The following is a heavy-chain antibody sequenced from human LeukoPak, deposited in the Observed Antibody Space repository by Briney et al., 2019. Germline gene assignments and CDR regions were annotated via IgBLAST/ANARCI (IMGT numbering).Heavy chain of an antibody. J-gene: IGHJ3*02. CDR3: ARKGMYIPTLLDAFDI. V-gene: IGHV1-3*01. Sequence: GASVKVSCKASGYTFTSYAMHWVRQAPGQRLEWMGWINAGNGNTKYSQKFQGRVTITRDTSASTAYMELSSLRSEDTAVYYYARKGMYIPTLLDAFDIWGQGTMVTVSS. CDR2: INAGNGNT. CDR1: GYTFTSYA. D-gene: IGHD2-2*02.